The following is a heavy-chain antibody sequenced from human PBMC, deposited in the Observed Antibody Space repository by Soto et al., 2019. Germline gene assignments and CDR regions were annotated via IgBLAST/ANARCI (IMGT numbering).Heavy chain of an antibody. CDR3: ARVVDTAMVTLPLWFDP. D-gene: IGHD5-18*01. J-gene: IGHJ5*02. CDR1: GGSISSSSYY. CDR2: IYYSGST. Sequence: PGSPSETLSLTCTVSGGSISSSSYYWGWIRQPPGKGLEWIGSIYYSGSTYYNPSLKSRVTISVDTSKNQFSLKLSSVTAADTAVYYCARVVDTAMVTLPLWFDPWGQGNLVTVSS. V-gene: IGHV4-39*01.